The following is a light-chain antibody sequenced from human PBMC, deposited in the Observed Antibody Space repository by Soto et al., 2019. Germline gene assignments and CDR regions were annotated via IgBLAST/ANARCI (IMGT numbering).Light chain of an antibody. CDR3: QQRSNWPPKIT. V-gene: IGKV3-11*01. CDR1: QSVSTF. CDR2: NAS. Sequence: EIVLTQSPATLSLSPGERAILSCRASQSVSTFLAWFQQKPGQPPRLLIYNASNRTTGIPARFSGSGSGTDFTLTISSLEPEDFAVYYCQQRSNWPPKITFGQGTRLEI. J-gene: IGKJ5*01.